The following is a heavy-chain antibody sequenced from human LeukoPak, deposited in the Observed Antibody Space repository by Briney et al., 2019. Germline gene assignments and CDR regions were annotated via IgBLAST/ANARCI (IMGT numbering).Heavy chain of an antibody. J-gene: IGHJ4*02. CDR1: GGSFSGYY. D-gene: IGHD3-10*01. CDR3: ARDQYYYGSGSYGLDY. Sequence: PSETLSLTYAVYGGSFSGYYWSWIRQPPGKGLEWIGEINHSGSTNYNPSLKSRVTISVDTSKNQFSLKLSSVTAADTAVYYCARDQYYYGSGSYGLDYWGQGTLVTVSS. CDR2: INHSGST. V-gene: IGHV4-34*01.